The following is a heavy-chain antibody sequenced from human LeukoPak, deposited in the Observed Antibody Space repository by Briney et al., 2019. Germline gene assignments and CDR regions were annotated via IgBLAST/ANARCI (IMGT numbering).Heavy chain of an antibody. J-gene: IGHJ5*02. V-gene: IGHV4-59*08. Sequence: SETLSLTCTVSGGSISSYYWSWIRQPPGKGLEWIGYIYYSGSTNYNPSLQSRVTISVDTSKNQFSLKLSSVTAADTAVYYCARSTTIKGWLDPWGQGTLVTVSS. CDR3: ARSTTIKGWLDP. D-gene: IGHD4-11*01. CDR1: GGSISSYY. CDR2: IYYSGST.